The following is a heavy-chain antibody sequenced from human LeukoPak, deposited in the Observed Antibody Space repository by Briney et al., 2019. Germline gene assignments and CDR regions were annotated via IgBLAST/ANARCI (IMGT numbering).Heavy chain of an antibody. J-gene: IGHJ6*02. CDR2: MNPNSGGT. Sequence: GASVKVSCTASGYTITGYYMHLVRQAPGQGLEWMGWMNPNSGGTNYAQKFQGRVTMTRDTSISTAYMELSRLRSDDTAVYYCAREGGDSSGYYAPRDYYYYGMDVWGQGTTVTVSS. V-gene: IGHV1-2*02. D-gene: IGHD3-22*01. CDR3: AREGGDSSGYYAPRDYYYYGMDV. CDR1: GYTITGYY.